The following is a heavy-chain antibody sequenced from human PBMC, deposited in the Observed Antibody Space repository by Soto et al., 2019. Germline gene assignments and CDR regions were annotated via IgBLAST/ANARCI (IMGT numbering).Heavy chain of an antibody. Sequence: QVQLVESGGGVVQPGRSLRLSCAASGFTFSSYAMQWVRQAPSKGLEWVAVISYDGSNKYYADSVKGRFTISRDNSKNTLYLQMNSLRAEDTAVYYCARAYEGDYFDYWGQGTLVTVSS. CDR1: GFTFSSYA. CDR3: ARAYEGDYFDY. J-gene: IGHJ4*02. V-gene: IGHV3-30-3*01. D-gene: IGHD3-16*01. CDR2: ISYDGSNK.